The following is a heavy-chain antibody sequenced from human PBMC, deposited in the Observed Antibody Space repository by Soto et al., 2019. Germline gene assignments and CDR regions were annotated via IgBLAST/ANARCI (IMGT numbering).Heavy chain of an antibody. V-gene: IGHV4-31*03. CDR1: GGSISSGGYY. D-gene: IGHD3-22*01. Sequence: SETLSLTCTVSGGSISSGGYYWSWIRQHPGKGLEWIGYIYYSGSTYYNPSLKSRVTISVDTSKNQFSLKLSSVTAADTAVYYCARYDNSGSNGFDIWGQGTMVTLSS. CDR3: ARYDNSGSNGFDI. J-gene: IGHJ3*02. CDR2: IYYSGST.